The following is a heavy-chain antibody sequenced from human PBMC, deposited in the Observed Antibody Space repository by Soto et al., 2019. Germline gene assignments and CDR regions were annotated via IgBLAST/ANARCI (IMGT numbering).Heavy chain of an antibody. J-gene: IGHJ4*02. CDR2: ISSSSSTI. D-gene: IGHD3-3*01. Sequence: PGGSLRLSCAASGFTFSSYSMNWVRQAPGKGLEWVSYISSSSSTIYYADSVKGRFTISRDNAKNSLYLQMNSLRDEDTAVYYCARDYDFWSGYYRPPQATHHYWGQGTLVTVSS. CDR3: ARDYDFWSGYYRPPQATHHY. CDR1: GFTFSSYS. V-gene: IGHV3-48*02.